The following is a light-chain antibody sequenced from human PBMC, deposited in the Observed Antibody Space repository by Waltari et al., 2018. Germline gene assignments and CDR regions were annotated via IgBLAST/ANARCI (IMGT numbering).Light chain of an antibody. J-gene: IGLJ3*02. CDR2: DAP. Sequence: QAVVTQAPSLTVSPGGTVTLTCGPSTGAVTSGHYPYWFQQKADQAPRTLLYDAPETHPWTPARFSGSLLGGKAALTLSGAQPEDEADYYCLLSYGDVWVFGGGTKLTVL. CDR3: LLSYGDVWV. V-gene: IGLV7-46*01. CDR1: TGAVTSGHY.